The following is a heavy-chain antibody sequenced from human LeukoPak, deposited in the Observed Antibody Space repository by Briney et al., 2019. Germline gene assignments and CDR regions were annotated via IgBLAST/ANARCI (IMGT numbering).Heavy chain of an antibody. D-gene: IGHD3-22*01. CDR2: INPDSGGT. Sequence: ASVKVSCKASGYTFTGYYMHWVRQAPGQGLEWMGWINPDSGGTNYAQKFQGRVAMTRDTSISTAYMELSRLRSDDTAVYYCARVGGYYYDNSAYYFGYWGQGTLVTVSS. J-gene: IGHJ4*02. V-gene: IGHV1-2*02. CDR3: ARVGGYYYDNSAYYFGY. CDR1: GYTFTGYY.